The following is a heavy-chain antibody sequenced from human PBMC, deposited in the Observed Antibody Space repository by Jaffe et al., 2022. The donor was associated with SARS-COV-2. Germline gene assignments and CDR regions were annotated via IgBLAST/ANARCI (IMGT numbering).Heavy chain of an antibody. CDR1: GFTFSIYA. CDR2: ISGSGGST. D-gene: IGHD2-21*02. Sequence: ELHLLESGGGLVQPGGSLRLSCAASGFTFSIYAMSWVRQAPGKGLEWVSAISGSGGSTYYADSVRGRFTISRDNSNNTLYLQMDRLRGEDTAVYYCAKLGGTAQLYFDHWGQGTLLTVSS. J-gene: IGHJ4*02. V-gene: IGHV3-23*01. CDR3: AKLGGTAQLYFDH.